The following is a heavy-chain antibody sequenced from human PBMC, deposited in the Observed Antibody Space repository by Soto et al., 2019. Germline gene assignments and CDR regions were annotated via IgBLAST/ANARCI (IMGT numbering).Heavy chain of an antibody. D-gene: IGHD4-17*01. CDR1: GGSISSGDYY. CDR3: ARDYFFRGGDYPVFYWYFDL. CDR2: IYYSGST. V-gene: IGHV4-30-4*01. J-gene: IGHJ2*01. Sequence: QVQLQESGPGLVKPSQTLSLTCTVSGGSISSGDYYWSWIRQPPGKGLEWIGYIYYSGSTYYNPSLKSRVTISVDTSKNQFSLKLSSVTAADTAVYYCARDYFFRGGDYPVFYWYFDLWGRGTLVTVSS.